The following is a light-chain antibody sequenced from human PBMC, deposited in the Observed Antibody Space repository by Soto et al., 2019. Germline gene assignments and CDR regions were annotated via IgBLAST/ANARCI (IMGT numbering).Light chain of an antibody. CDR3: SSYTSSSLYV. V-gene: IGLV2-14*01. CDR2: DVS. CDR1: SSDVGYSNY. Sequence: QSALTQPASVSGSPGQSITITCTVTSSDVGYSNYVSWYQQLPGKAPKLMIYDVSDRPSGVSNRFSGSKSGSTASLTISGLQAEDEADYYCSSYTSSSLYVFGTGTKVTVL. J-gene: IGLJ1*01.